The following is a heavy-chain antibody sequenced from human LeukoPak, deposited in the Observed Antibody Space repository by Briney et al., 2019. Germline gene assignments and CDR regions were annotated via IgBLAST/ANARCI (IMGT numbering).Heavy chain of an antibody. J-gene: IGHJ4*02. D-gene: IGHD1-1*01. CDR2: ISSGGVDL. Sequence: GVSLTLSCAASGFPFSDYYMGWIRQAPGKGLEWVSYISSGGVDLWYGDSVKGRFTTSRDNARNSLYLRMDSLRADDTAVYYCAREQLREYGNIDYCGQGTLVTVSS. CDR3: AREQLREYGNIDY. CDR1: GFPFSDYY. V-gene: IGHV3-11*01.